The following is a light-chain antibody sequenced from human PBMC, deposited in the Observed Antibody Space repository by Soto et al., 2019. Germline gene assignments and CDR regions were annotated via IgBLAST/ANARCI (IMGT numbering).Light chain of an antibody. Sequence: DIQMTQSPSTLSASVGDRVTITCRASQSISSWLAWYQQKPGKAPKLLIYDAYSLESGVPSRFSGSGSGTEFTLTIRSLQPDDFATYYCQQYNSYSGTFGQGTKVDIK. CDR1: QSISSW. V-gene: IGKV1-5*01. J-gene: IGKJ1*01. CDR3: QQYNSYSGT. CDR2: DAY.